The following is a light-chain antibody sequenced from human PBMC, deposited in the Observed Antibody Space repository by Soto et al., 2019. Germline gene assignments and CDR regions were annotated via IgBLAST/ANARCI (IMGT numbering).Light chain of an antibody. CDR1: QSVDSN. CDR2: DAS. Sequence: EIVMTQSPATLSVSPGERATLSCRASQSVDSNLAWYQQKPGQAPRLLIYDASNRATGIPARFSGSGSGTDFTLTISSLEPEDFAVYYCQQRSNWPMYTFGQGTKLEIK. J-gene: IGKJ2*01. V-gene: IGKV3-11*01. CDR3: QQRSNWPMYT.